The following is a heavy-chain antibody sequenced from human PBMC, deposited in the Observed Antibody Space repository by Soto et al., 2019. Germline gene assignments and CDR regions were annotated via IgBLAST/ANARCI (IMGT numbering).Heavy chain of an antibody. CDR3: ARDADIVVVVAATVNYYYGMDV. D-gene: IGHD2-15*01. Sequence: VKVSCKASGGTFSSYAISWVRQAPGQGLEWVGGIIPIFGTANYAQKFQGRVTITADKSTSTAYMELSSLRSEDTAVYYCARDADIVVVVAATVNYYYGMDVWGQGTTVTVSS. CDR2: IIPIFGTA. CDR1: GGTFSSYA. V-gene: IGHV1-69*06. J-gene: IGHJ6*02.